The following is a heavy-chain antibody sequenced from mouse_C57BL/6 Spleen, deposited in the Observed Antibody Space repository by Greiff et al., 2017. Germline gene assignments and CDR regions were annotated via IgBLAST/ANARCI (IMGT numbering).Heavy chain of an antibody. CDR3: ARRRVPYYFDY. J-gene: IGHJ2*01. CDR2: IDPSDSYT. Sequence: QVQLQQPGAELVMPGASVKLSCKASGYTFTSYWMHWVKQRPGQGLEWIGEIDPSDSYTNYNQKFKGKSTLTVDKSSSTAYMQLSSLTSEDSAVYYCARRRVPYYFDYWGQGTTLTVAS. CDR1: GYTFTSYW. D-gene: IGHD2-14*01. V-gene: IGHV1-69*01.